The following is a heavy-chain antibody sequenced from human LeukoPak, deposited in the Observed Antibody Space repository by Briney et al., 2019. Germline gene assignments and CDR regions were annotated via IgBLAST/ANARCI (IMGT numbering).Heavy chain of an antibody. V-gene: IGHV3-23*01. D-gene: IGHD2-21*02. CDR1: GFTFSTYV. J-gene: IGHJ4*02. CDR2: ISVGAEYI. CDR3: AKGLFCGGDCYHFDY. Sequence: GGSLRLSCAASGFTFSTYVMNWFRQAPGKGLEWVSTISVGAEYIFYADSVKGRFTISRDDSNNALYLQVNSLRAEDTAVYYCAKGLFCGGDCYHFDYWGQGTLVTVSS.